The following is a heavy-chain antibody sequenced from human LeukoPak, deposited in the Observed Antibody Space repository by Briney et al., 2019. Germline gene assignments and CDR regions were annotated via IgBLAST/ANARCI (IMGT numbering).Heavy chain of an antibody. D-gene: IGHD4-23*01. CDR2: ISAYNGNT. CDR1: GYTFTSYG. V-gene: IGHV1-18*01. J-gene: IGHJ4*02. CDR3: ARDRASIQGYSLDY. Sequence: ASVKVSCKASGYTFTSYGISWVRQAPGQGLEWMGWISAYNGNTNYAQKLQGRVTMTTDTSTSTAYMEPRSLRSDDTAVYYCARDRASIQGYSLDYWGQGTLVTVSS.